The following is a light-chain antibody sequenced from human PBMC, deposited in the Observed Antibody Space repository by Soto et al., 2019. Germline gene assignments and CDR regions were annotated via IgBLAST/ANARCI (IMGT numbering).Light chain of an antibody. CDR3: SSYTTSSTLLYV. CDR1: SSDVGGYNS. CDR2: EVS. Sequence: QSALTQPASVSGSPGQSITISCTGTSSDVGGYNSVSWYQQHPGKAPKLMIYEVSNRPSGVSNRFSGSNSGNTASLTISGLQAEDEADYYCSSYTTSSTLLYVFGTGTKLTVL. J-gene: IGLJ1*01. V-gene: IGLV2-14*01.